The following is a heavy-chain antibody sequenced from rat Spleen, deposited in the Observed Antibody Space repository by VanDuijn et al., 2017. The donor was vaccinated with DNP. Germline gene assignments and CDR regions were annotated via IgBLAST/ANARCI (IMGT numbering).Heavy chain of an antibody. CDR2: IGYSGDT. V-gene: IGHV3-1*01. CDR3: TRSRYYDGYYHGFDY. CDR1: GYSITSDY. D-gene: IGHD1-12*03. Sequence: EVQLQESGPGLVKPSQSLSLTCSVTGYSITSDYWAWIRKFPGNKMEWMGYIGYSGDTSFNPSLKSRISITRDTSSNQFFLQLNSVNTEDTATYYCTRSRYYDGYYHGFDYWGQGVMVTVSS. J-gene: IGHJ2*01.